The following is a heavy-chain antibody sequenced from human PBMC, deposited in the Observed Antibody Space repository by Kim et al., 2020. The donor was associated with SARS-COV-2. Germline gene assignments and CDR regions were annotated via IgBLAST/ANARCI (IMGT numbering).Heavy chain of an antibody. CDR1: GGSISSSSYY. CDR3: ARQPVLRYFDWLSDYYMGV. D-gene: IGHD3-9*01. J-gene: IGHJ6*03. V-gene: IGHV4-39*01. Sequence: SETLSLTCTVSGGSISSSSYYWGWIRQPPGKGLEWIGSIYYSGSTYYNPSLKSRVTISVDTSKNQFSLKLSSVTAADTAVYYCARQPVLRYFDWLSDYYMGVWGKGTTVTVSS. CDR2: IYYSGST.